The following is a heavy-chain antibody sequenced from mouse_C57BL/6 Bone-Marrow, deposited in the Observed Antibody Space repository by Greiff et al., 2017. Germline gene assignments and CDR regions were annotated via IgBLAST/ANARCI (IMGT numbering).Heavy chain of an antibody. CDR3: ARKLFYAMDY. CDR1: GFSLTSYG. V-gene: IGHV2-2*01. J-gene: IGHJ4*01. CDR2: VWSGGST. Sequence: VKLMESGPGLVQPSQSLSITCPVSGFSLTSYGVHWVRQSPGKGLASLGVVWSGGSTDYNAAFISRLSISKDNSKSQVFFKMNSLQADDTAIYYCARKLFYAMDYWGQGTSVTVSS.